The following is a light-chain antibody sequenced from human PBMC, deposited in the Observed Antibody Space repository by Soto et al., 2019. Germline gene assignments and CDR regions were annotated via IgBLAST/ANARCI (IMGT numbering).Light chain of an antibody. Sequence: EIVLTQSPGTLSLSPGERATLSCRASQTVSSNYLAWYQQKPGQAPRLLIYSASTRATGIPDRFSGSGSGTDVTLTISRLGPEDFAVYYWQPYGISPLTFGGGPKVDLK. CDR1: QTVSSNY. J-gene: IGKJ4*01. CDR3: QPYGISPLT. V-gene: IGKV3-20*01. CDR2: SAS.